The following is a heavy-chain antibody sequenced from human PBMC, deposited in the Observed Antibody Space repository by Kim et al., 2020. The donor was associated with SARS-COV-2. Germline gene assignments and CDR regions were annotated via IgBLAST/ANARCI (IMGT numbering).Heavy chain of an antibody. CDR3: AIAWAAADTPEVF. CDR1: GFTFSSYW. Sequence: GGSLRLSCVTSGFTFSSYWMSWVRQAPGKGLEWVANIKQDGSEKYYVDSVKGRFTISRDNAKNSLYLQMNSLRAEDTAVYYCAIAWAAADTPEVFWGQGTLVTVSS. V-gene: IGHV3-7*01. J-gene: IGHJ4*02. D-gene: IGHD6-13*01. CDR2: IKQDGSEK.